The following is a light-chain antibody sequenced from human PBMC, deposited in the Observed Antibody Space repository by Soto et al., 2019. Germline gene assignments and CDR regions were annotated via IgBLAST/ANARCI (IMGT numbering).Light chain of an antibody. Sequence: QSVLTQPASVSGSPGQSITISCTGTSSDVGGYNYVSWYQQHPGKAPKLMIYEVSNRPSGVSSRFSGSTSGNTASLTIAGLQAEDEADYYCSSYTSSSTVVFGGGTKLTVL. CDR3: SSYTSSSTVV. V-gene: IGLV2-14*01. J-gene: IGLJ2*01. CDR1: SSDVGGYNY. CDR2: EVS.